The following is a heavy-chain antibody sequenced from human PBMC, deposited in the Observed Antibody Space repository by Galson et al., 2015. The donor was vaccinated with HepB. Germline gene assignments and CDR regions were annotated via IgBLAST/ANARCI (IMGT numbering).Heavy chain of an antibody. CDR1: GYTFTGYY. J-gene: IGHJ6*03. D-gene: IGHD2-2*01. Sequence: SVKVSCKASGYTFTGYYMHWVRQAPGQGLEWMGWINPNSGGTNYAQKFQGRVTMTRDTSISTAYMELSRLRSDDTAVYYCARDREDIVVVPAEGDYYYYMDVWGKGTTVTVSS. CDR2: INPNSGGT. V-gene: IGHV1-2*02. CDR3: ARDREDIVVVPAEGDYYYYMDV.